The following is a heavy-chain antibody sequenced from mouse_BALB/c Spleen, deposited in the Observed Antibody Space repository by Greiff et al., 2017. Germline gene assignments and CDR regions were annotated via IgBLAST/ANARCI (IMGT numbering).Heavy chain of an antibody. J-gene: IGHJ4*01. D-gene: IGHD1-3*01. V-gene: IGHV5-6-4*01. CDR1: GFTFSSYT. Sequence: EVKLMESGGGLVKPGGSLKLSCAASGFTFSSYTMSWVRQTPEKRLEWVATISSGGSYTYYPDSVKGRFTISRDNAKNTLYLQMSSLKSEDTAMYYCTRDGIKGYYAMDYWGQGTSVTVSS. CDR3: TRDGIKGYYAMDY. CDR2: ISSGGSYT.